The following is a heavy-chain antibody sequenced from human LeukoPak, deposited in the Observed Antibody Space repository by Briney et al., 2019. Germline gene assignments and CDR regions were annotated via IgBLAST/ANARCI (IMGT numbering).Heavy chain of an antibody. J-gene: IGHJ4*02. V-gene: IGHV4-59*08. Sequence: SETLSLTCTVSGGSISSYYWSWIRQPPGKGLEWIGYIYYSGSTNYNPSLKSRVTISVDTSKNQFSLKLSSVTAADTAVYYCARHDSGDYLLFDYWGQGTLVTVSS. CDR3: ARHDSGDYLLFDY. D-gene: IGHD4-17*01. CDR1: GGSISSYY. CDR2: IYYSGST.